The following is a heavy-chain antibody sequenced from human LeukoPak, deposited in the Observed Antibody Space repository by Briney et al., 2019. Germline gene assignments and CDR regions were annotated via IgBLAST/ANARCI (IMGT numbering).Heavy chain of an antibody. CDR3: ARDALEGLDY. J-gene: IGHJ4*02. CDR1: GYSISSGYY. Sequence: SETLSLTCTVSGYSISSGYYWGWIRQPPGKGLEWIGNINYSGSANSNPSLKGRVTMSLDTSKNQFSLKLRSVTAADTAVYYCARDALEGLDYWGQGTLVTVSS. CDR2: INYSGSA. V-gene: IGHV4-38-2*02.